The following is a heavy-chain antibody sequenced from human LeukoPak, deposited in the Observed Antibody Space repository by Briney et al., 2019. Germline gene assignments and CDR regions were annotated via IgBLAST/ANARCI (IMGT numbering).Heavy chain of an antibody. CDR1: GYSFTSYW. J-gene: IGHJ5*02. D-gene: IGHD3-10*01. Sequence: GESLRISCKGSGYSFTSYWISWVRQMPGKGLEWMGRIDRSDSYTNYSPSFQGHVTISADKSISTAYLQWSSLKASDTAMYYCARQEGGTMVRGPPLSWFDPWGQGTLVTVSS. CDR3: ARQEGGTMVRGPPLSWFDP. V-gene: IGHV5-10-1*01. CDR2: IDRSDSYT.